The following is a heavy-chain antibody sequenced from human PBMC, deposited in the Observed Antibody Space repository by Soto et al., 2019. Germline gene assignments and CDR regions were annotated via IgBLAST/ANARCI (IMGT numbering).Heavy chain of an antibody. CDR3: TTDPDCSGGSCFGYAFDI. CDR1: GFTFSNAW. J-gene: IGHJ3*02. Sequence: GGSLRLSCAASGFTFSNAWMSWVRQAPGKGLEWVGRIKSKTDGGTTDYAAPVKGRFTISRDDSKNTLYLQMNSLKTEDTAVYYCTTDPDCSGGSCFGYAFDIWGQGTMVTVSS. CDR2: IKSKTDGGTT. V-gene: IGHV3-15*01. D-gene: IGHD2-15*01.